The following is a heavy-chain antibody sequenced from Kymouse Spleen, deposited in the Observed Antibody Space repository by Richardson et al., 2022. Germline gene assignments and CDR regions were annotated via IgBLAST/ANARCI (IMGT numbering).Heavy chain of an antibody. CDR3: ARGGSSSRHYYYYYGMDV. V-gene: IGHV4-34*01. J-gene: IGHJ6*02. CDR2: INHSGST. D-gene: IGHD6-6*01. Sequence: QVQLQQWGAGLLKPSETLSLTCAVYGGSFSGYYWSWIRQPPGKGLEWIGEINHSGSTNYNPSLKSRVTISVDTSKNQFSLKLSSVTAADTAVYYCARGGSSSRHYYYYYGMDVWGQGTTVTVSS. CDR1: GGSFSGYY.